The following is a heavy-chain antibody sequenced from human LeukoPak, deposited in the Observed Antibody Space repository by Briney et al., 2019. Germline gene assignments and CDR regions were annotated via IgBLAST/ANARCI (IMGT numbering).Heavy chain of an antibody. D-gene: IGHD3-9*01. Sequence: GGSLRLSCTASGFTFSDYAMSWFRQAPGKGLEWVGFIRNKAYGGTAEYAASVKGRFTISRDDSKTIAYLQMNSLKTEDTAVYYCTREKRYFDWFQADYWGQGTMVTVSS. CDR1: GFTFSDYA. V-gene: IGHV3-49*03. CDR3: TREKRYFDWFQADY. J-gene: IGHJ4*02. CDR2: IRNKAYGGTA.